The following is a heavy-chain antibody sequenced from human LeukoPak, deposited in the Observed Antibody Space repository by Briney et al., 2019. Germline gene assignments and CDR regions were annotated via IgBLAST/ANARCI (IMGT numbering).Heavy chain of an antibody. D-gene: IGHD6-13*01. J-gene: IGHJ6*02. CDR3: ARDWGSSWQNYYYGMDV. CDR1: GFTFEDYG. CDR2: INWNGGST. V-gene: IGHV3-20*04. Sequence: GGSLRLSCAASGFTFEDYGMSWVRQAPGKGVEWVSGINWNGGSTGYADSVKGGFTISRDNAKNSVYLQMNSLRAEDTAFYYCARDWGSSWQNYYYGMDVWGQGTTVSVSS.